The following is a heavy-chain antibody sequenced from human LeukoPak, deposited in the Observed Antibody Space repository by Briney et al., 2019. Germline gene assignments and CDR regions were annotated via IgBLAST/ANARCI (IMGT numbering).Heavy chain of an antibody. V-gene: IGHV4-30-4*08. CDR3: ARVVDCSSTSCYPSYNWFDP. CDR2: IYCSGST. D-gene: IGHD2-2*01. J-gene: IGHJ5*02. Sequence: SETLSLTCTVSGGSISSGDYYWSWIRQPPGKGLEWIGYIYCSGSTYCNPSLKSRVTISVDTSKNQFSLKLSSVTAADTAVYYCARVVDCSSTSCYPSYNWFDPWGQGTLVTVSS. CDR1: GGSISSGDYY.